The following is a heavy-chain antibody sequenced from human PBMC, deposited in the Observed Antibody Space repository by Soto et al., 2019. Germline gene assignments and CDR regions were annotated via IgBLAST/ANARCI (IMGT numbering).Heavy chain of an antibody. Sequence: ASVKVSCKASGFTFTSSAVQWVRQARGQRLAWIGWIVVGSGSTNFAQKFYERVTITRDMSTNTVYMELSSLTSEDTAVYYCAGVGSTAADLRGEGSLDTVSS. CDR3: AGVGSTAADL. CDR1: GFTFTSSA. V-gene: IGHV1-58*01. D-gene: IGHD2-2*01. J-gene: IGHJ5*02. CDR2: IVVGSGST.